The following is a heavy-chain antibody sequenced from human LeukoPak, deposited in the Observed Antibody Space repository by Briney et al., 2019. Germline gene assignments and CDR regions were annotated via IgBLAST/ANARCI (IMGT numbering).Heavy chain of an antibody. J-gene: IGHJ4*02. Sequence: SETLSLTCTVSGGSISSYYWSWIRQPPGKGLEWIGYIYYSGSTNYNPSLKSRVTISVDTSKNQFSLKLSSVTAADTAVYYCARDSRSPYYFDYWGQGTLVTVSS. CDR3: ARDSRSPYYFDY. CDR1: GGSISSYY. D-gene: IGHD2/OR15-2a*01. CDR2: IYYSGST. V-gene: IGHV4-59*01.